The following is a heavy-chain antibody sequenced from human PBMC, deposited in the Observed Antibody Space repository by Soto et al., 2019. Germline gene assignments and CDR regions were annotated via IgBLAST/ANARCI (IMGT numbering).Heavy chain of an antibody. Sequence: PGGSLRLSCVASGFMLSAYGMHWVRQAPGKGLEWVAVIWYDGSEKYYADSVKGRFTISRDTSKNTLYLQMNSLRAEDTAVYYCARGLSRSSKPRYFDLWGRGTLVTVSS. CDR1: GFMLSAYG. J-gene: IGHJ2*01. D-gene: IGHD4-4*01. CDR2: IWYDGSEK. V-gene: IGHV3-33*01. CDR3: ARGLSRSSKPRYFDL.